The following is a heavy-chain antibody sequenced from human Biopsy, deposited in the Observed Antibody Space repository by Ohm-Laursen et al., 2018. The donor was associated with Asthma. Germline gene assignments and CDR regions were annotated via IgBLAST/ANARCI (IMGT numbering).Heavy chain of an antibody. V-gene: IGHV1-69*01. Sequence: SSVKVSCKAPGGTFSNFAISWVRQALGQGLEWLGGIMTVFGTTNYAQKFQGRVTITADESTSTAYMEVTSLRSEDTAIYYCARCQVGYSSGWSLLLKKIYYSGMDVWGQGTAVTVPS. J-gene: IGHJ6*02. CDR3: ARCQVGYSSGWSLLLKKIYYSGMDV. CDR1: GGTFSNFA. CDR2: IMTVFGTT. D-gene: IGHD6-19*01.